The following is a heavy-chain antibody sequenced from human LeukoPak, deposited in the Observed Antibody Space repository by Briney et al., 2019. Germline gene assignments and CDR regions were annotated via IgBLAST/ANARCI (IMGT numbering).Heavy chain of an antibody. D-gene: IGHD1-26*01. CDR3: ARDQSIVGASRGRRQTPVYYFDY. V-gene: IGHV3-7*01. Sequence: PGGSLRLSCAASGFTFSSYWMSWVRQAPGKGLEWVANIKQDGSEKYYVDSVKGRFTISRDNAKNSLYLQMNSLRAEDTAVYYCARDQSIVGASRGRRQTPVYYFDYWGQGTLVTVSS. CDR1: GFTFSSYW. CDR2: IKQDGSEK. J-gene: IGHJ4*02.